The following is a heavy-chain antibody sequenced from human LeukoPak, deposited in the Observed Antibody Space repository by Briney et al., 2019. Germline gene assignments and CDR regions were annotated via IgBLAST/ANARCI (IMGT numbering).Heavy chain of an antibody. V-gene: IGHV3-23*01. J-gene: IGHJ3*02. D-gene: IGHD4-17*01. CDR2: ISDSGDGT. CDR3: AKRGPLTTGGAFDI. Sequence: GGCLRLSCAASGFAFSNHAMSWVRQAPGKGPEWVSGISDSGDGTYYADSVKGRFTISRDNPKNTLYLQMNSLRAEDTAVYYCAKRGPLTTGGAFDIWGQGTMVTVS. CDR1: GFAFSNHA.